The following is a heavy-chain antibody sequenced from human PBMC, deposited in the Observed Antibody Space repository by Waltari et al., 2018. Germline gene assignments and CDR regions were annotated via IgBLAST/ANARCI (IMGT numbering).Heavy chain of an antibody. CDR1: GYSISSGYY. Sequence: QVQLQESGPGLVKPSETLSLTCAVSGYSISSGYYWGWIRQPPGKGLEWIGSIYHSGSTYYNPSLRARVTISVDTSQSPDSLKLSSVTAADTAVYYCARRSVVGYYYYYMDVWGKGTTVTVSS. D-gene: IGHD2-15*01. CDR2: IYHSGST. V-gene: IGHV4-38-2*01. CDR3: ARRSVVGYYYYYMDV. J-gene: IGHJ6*03.